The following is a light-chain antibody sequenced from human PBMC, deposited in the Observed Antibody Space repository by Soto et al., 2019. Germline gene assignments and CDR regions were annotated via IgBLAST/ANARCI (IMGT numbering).Light chain of an antibody. CDR1: QSIGRW. V-gene: IGKV1-5*01. CDR2: DAS. Sequence: DIQMPQSPSTLSAFVGDRVTITCRASQSIGRWLAWYQQKPGKAPKLLIYDASSLESGVPSRFSGSGSGTEFTLTISSLQPDDFATYYCQQYNTYSPERTFGQGTKVDI. CDR3: QQYNTYSPERT. J-gene: IGKJ1*01.